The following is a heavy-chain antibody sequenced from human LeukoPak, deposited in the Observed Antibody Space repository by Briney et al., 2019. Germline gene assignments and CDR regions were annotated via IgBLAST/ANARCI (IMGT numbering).Heavy chain of an antibody. J-gene: IGHJ4*02. Sequence: GVLRLSXXXXGFPFSDYSMNWVRQAPGKGLEWVSSITRSSSHKYYADSVKGRFTISRDNAKNSLYSQMNSLRAEDTAVYYCVRACGGDCYLGDYWGQGTLVTVSS. CDR3: VRACGGDCYLGDY. D-gene: IGHD2-21*02. CDR2: ITRSSSHK. V-gene: IGHV3-21*01. CDR1: GFPFSDYS.